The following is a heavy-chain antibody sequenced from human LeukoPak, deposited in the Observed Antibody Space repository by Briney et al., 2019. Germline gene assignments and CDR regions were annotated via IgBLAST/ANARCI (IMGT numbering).Heavy chain of an antibody. CDR3: ARVGSSGWYAYYYGMDV. Sequence: SETLSLTCTVSGGSISSYYWSWIRQPPGKGLEWIGYIYYSGSTYYNPSLKSRVTISVDTSKNQFSLKLSSVTAADTAVYYCARVGSSGWYAYYYGMDVWGQGTTVTVSS. D-gene: IGHD6-19*01. CDR1: GGSISSYY. CDR2: IYYSGST. V-gene: IGHV4-59*01. J-gene: IGHJ6*02.